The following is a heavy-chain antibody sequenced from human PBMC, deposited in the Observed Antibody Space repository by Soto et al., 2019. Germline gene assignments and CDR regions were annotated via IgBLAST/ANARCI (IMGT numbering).Heavy chain of an antibody. J-gene: IGHJ6*02. D-gene: IGHD4-17*01. Sequence: SETLSLTCAVYGGSFSGYYWSWIRQPPGKGLEWIGEINHSGSTNYNPSLKSRVTISVDTSKNQFSLKLSSVTAADTAVYYCASLGRDGTVTTYVWGQGTTVT. V-gene: IGHV4-34*01. CDR2: INHSGST. CDR3: ASLGRDGTVTTYV. CDR1: GGSFSGYY.